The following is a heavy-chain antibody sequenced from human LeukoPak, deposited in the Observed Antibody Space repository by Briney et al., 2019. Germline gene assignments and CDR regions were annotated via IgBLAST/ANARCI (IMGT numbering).Heavy chain of an antibody. J-gene: IGHJ4*02. V-gene: IGHV3-7*03. D-gene: IGHD3-10*02. Sequence: GGSLRLSCVAFGYTFSHYWMSWVRQTPGKGLEWVASISNGGYPTYYVDSVRGRFTISRDDARNSLFLQMNGLRADDTAVYYCTRENYVPDSWGQGTLVTVSS. CDR1: GYTFSHYW. CDR2: ISNGGYPT. CDR3: TRENYVPDS.